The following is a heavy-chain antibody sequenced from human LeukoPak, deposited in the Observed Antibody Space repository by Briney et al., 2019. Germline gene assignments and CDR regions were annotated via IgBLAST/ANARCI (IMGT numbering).Heavy chain of an antibody. CDR2: MNPNSGNT. J-gene: IGHJ4*02. V-gene: IGHV1-8*01. D-gene: IGHD2-2*01. CDR3: ARDGGGRDIVVVPAAVDY. Sequence: GASVKVSCKASGYTFTSYDINWVRQATGQGLEWMGWMNPNSGNTGYAQKFQGRVTMTRNTSISTAYMELSSLRSEDTAVYYCARDGGGRDIVVVPAAVDYWGQGTLVTVSS. CDR1: GYTFTSYD.